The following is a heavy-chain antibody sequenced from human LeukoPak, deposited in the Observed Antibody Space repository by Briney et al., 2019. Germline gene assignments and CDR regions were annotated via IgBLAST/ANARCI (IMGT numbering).Heavy chain of an antibody. V-gene: IGHV1-69*05. J-gene: IGHJ5*02. CDR1: GGTFSSYA. D-gene: IGHD1-7*01. CDR3: ARDYGYNWNYGGGGWFDP. Sequence: SVKVSCKASGGTFSSYAISWVRQAPGQGLEWMGRIIPIFGTANYAHKFQGRVTIATDESKSTAYMELSSLRSEDTAVYYCARDYGYNWNYGGGGWFDPWGQGTLVTVSS. CDR2: IIPIFGTA.